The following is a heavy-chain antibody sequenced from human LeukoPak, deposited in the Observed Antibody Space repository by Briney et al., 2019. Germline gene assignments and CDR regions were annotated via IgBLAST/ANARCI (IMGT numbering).Heavy chain of an antibody. V-gene: IGHV3-11*06. D-gene: IGHD3-9*01. CDR1: GFTLSDYY. CDR3: ARDLDWILFDY. Sequence: GGTLRLSCAASGFTLSDYYVTWIRQPPGKGLEWISYLSMSGTSTNYADSVKGRFTISRDNAKNTLFLQMNSLSAEDTAVYYCARDLDWILFDYWGQGTLVTVSS. CDR2: LSMSGTST. J-gene: IGHJ4*02.